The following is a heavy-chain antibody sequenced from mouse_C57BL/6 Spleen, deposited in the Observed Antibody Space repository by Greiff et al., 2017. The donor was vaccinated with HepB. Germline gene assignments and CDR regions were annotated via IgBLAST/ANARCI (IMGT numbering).Heavy chain of an antibody. J-gene: IGHJ2*01. V-gene: IGHV5-4*03. Sequence: EVMLVESGGGLVKPGGSLKLSCAASGFTFSSYAMSWVRQTPEKRLEWVATISDGGSYTYYPDNVKGRFTISRDNAKNNLYLQMSHLKSEDTAMYYCARKRQPDYWGQGTTLTVSS. CDR1: GFTFSSYA. D-gene: IGHD3-2*01. CDR3: ARKRQPDY. CDR2: ISDGGSYT.